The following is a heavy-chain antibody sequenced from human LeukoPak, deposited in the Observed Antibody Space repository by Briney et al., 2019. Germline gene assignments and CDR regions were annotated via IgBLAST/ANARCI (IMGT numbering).Heavy chain of an antibody. CDR3: ARSFLDYMDV. V-gene: IGHV4-4*07. CDR1: GESINPYY. Sequence: SETLSLTCTVSGESINPYYWNWFRQPAGKGLEWIGHIYKSGNTNYNPSLKSRVTMSLDTSKNQFSLKLRSVTAADTAVYFCARSFLDYMDVWGKGTTVTVSS. J-gene: IGHJ6*03. D-gene: IGHD2/OR15-2a*01. CDR2: IYKSGNT.